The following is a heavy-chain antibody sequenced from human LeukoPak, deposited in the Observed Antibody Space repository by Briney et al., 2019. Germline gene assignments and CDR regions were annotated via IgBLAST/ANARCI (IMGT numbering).Heavy chain of an antibody. D-gene: IGHD3-9*01. CDR3: ARDRRYDILTGYQHYYYYGMGV. CDR2: INPSGGST. CDR1: GSTFTSYY. V-gene: IGHV1-46*01. J-gene: IGHJ6*02. Sequence: GASVKVSCKASGSTFTSYYMHWVRQAPGQGLEWMGIINPSGGSTSYAQKFQGRVTMTRDTSTSTVYMELSSLRSEDTAVYYCARDRRYDILTGYQHYYYYGMGVWGQGTTVTVSS.